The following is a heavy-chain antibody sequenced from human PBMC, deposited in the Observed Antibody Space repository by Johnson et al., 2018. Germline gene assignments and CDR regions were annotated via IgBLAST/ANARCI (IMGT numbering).Heavy chain of an antibody. CDR3: ARKIHSYYYYMDV. V-gene: IGHV3-30*03. Sequence: QVQLVESGGGVVQPGRFXRLSCAASGFIFSSYGMYWVRQAPDKRLEWVASTSFDGRNNYYADSVKGRFTISRDNSKDTLYLQMNSLRTEDTAVYYCARKIHSYYYYMDVWGKGTTVTVSS. CDR1: GFIFSSYG. CDR2: TSFDGRNN. J-gene: IGHJ6*03.